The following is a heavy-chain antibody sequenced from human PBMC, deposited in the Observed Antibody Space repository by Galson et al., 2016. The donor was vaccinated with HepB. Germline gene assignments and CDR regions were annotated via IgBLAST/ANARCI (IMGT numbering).Heavy chain of an antibody. CDR2: VYYTGDT. D-gene: IGHD1-1*01. V-gene: IGHV4-59*08. Sequence: SETLSLTCTVSGVSISSYCWCWIRQSPGKGLEWIGYVYYTGDTNYNPSLRSRVTMSVDTSRNQFFLKLTFVNAADTAMYYCARHWRGLALPWGQGTPVTVSS. J-gene: IGHJ5*02. CDR3: ARHWRGLALP. CDR1: GVSISSYC.